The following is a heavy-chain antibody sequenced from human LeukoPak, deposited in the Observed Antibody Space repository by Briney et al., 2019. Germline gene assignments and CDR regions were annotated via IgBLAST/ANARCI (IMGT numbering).Heavy chain of an antibody. V-gene: IGHV5-10-1*01. Sequence: GESLKISCKGFGYSFTSYWISWVRQLPGKGLELMGKIDPSDSYINYSPSFQCHVTFSADKSISTAYLQWSSLKASDTAMYYCARHLDSSSDWFDPWGQGTLVTVSS. D-gene: IGHD6-13*01. CDR2: IDPSDSYI. J-gene: IGHJ5*02. CDR3: ARHLDSSSDWFDP. CDR1: GYSFTSYW.